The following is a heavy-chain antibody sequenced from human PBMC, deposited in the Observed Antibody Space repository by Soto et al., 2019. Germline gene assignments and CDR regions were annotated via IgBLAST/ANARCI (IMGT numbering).Heavy chain of an antibody. Sequence: EVQLVESGGGLVKPGGSLRLSCAASGFTFSNAWMNWVRQAPGKGLEWVGRIKSKTDGGTTDYAAPVKGRFTISRDDSKNTQYLQMNSLKTEDTAVYYCTTDENSVLAFDIWGQGTMVTVSS. CDR2: IKSKTDGGTT. J-gene: IGHJ3*02. V-gene: IGHV3-15*07. D-gene: IGHD1-7*01. CDR3: TTDENSVLAFDI. CDR1: GFTFSNAW.